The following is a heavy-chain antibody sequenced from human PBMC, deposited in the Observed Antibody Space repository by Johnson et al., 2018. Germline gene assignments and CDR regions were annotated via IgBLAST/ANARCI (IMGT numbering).Heavy chain of an antibody. CDR3: TRDKRAFWRAPGIDV. CDR2: MNPNSGNT. CDR1: GYTFTSYD. J-gene: IGHJ6*02. V-gene: IGHV1-8*01. Sequence: QVQLVQSGAEVKKPGASVKVSCKASGYTFTSYDINWVRQATGQGLEWMGWMNPNSGNTGYAQKFQGRVTMTRNTSISTAYRELSSLRSEETAVYYCTRDKRAFWRAPGIDVGGQGTTVTVSS. D-gene: IGHD3-3*01.